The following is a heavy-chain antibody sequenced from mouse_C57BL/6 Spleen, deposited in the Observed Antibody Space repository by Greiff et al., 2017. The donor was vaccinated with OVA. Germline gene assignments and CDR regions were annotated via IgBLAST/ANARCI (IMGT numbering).Heavy chain of an antibody. CDR3: SRDGDSNYVEGAMDY. D-gene: IGHD2-5*01. Sequence: VQLQQPGAELVRPGSSVKLSCKASGYTFTSYWMHWVKQRPIQGLEWIGNIDPSDSETHYNQKFKDKATLTVDKSSSTAYMQLSSLTSEDSAVYYCSRDGDSNYVEGAMDYWGQGTSVTVSS. J-gene: IGHJ4*01. CDR1: GYTFTSYW. V-gene: IGHV1-52*01. CDR2: IDPSDSET.